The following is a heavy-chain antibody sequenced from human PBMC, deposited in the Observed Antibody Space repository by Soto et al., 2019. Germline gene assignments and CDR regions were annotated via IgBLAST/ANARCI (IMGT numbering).Heavy chain of an antibody. CDR2: ISGSGDVI. D-gene: IGHD3-9*01. CDR1: GFTFSSYA. V-gene: IGHV3-23*01. CDR3: AQAIRCLDMALDN. Sequence: EVHLLESGGNLVQPGGSLRLSCAASGFTFSSYAMSWVRQAPGKGPEWVSSISGSGDVIHYADSVKGRFTISRDNSKNTLWLQMNSLRAEATAVYYCAQAIRCLDMALDNWGQGALVPVSS. J-gene: IGHJ4*02.